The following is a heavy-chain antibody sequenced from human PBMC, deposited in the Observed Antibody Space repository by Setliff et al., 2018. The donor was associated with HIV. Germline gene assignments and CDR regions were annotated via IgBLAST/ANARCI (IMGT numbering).Heavy chain of an antibody. CDR1: GGSISSTSYY. V-gene: IGHV4-39*01. Sequence: SATLSLTSTVSGGSISSTSYYWGWIRQPPGTGLEWIGSISSSGNTYYNPSLKSRVTTSVDTPQNQFSLKLNSVTAADTAVYYCAKTIGRYFDIFDNWGQGTLVTVSS. D-gene: IGHD3-9*01. CDR3: AKTIGRYFDIFDN. J-gene: IGHJ4*02. CDR2: ISSSGNT.